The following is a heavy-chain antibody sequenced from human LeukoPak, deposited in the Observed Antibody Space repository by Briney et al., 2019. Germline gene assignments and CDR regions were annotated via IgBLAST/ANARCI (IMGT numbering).Heavy chain of an antibody. J-gene: IGHJ2*01. CDR3: ARAVVSPNWYFDL. D-gene: IGHD4-23*01. CDR1: GGSISSGDYY. Sequence: SETLSLTCTVSGGSISSGDYYWSWIRQPPGEGLEWIGYIYYSGSTNYNPSLKSRVTISVDTSKNQFSLKLSSVTAADTAVYYCARAVVSPNWYFDLWGRGTLVTVSS. CDR2: IYYSGST. V-gene: IGHV4-61*08.